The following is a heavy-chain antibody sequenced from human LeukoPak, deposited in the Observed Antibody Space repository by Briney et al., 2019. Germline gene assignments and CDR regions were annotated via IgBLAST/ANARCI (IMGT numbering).Heavy chain of an antibody. D-gene: IGHD6-6*01. Sequence: GGSLRLSCAASGFTLSTYSMNWVRQAPGKGLEWVSYISSSGNTIYYADSVKGRFTISRDNAKNSLFLQMNSLRAEDTAVYYCARRRDFDCWGQGTLVAVSS. V-gene: IGHV3-48*04. J-gene: IGHJ4*02. CDR3: ARRRDFDC. CDR2: ISSSGNTI. CDR1: GFTLSTYS.